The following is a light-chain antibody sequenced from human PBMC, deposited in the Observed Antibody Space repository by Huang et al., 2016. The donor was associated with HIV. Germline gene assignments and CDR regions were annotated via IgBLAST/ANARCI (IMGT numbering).Light chain of an antibody. Sequence: EIVMTQSPATLSVSPGERATLSCRASQNVNNNLAWFQQKPGQAPSLLIYGASTRATGIPARFSGGGAGTEFTLTISSLQSEDFAVYYCQQYNNWPRTFGQGTRLEIK. J-gene: IGKJ5*01. CDR2: GAS. V-gene: IGKV3-15*01. CDR1: QNVNNN. CDR3: QQYNNWPRT.